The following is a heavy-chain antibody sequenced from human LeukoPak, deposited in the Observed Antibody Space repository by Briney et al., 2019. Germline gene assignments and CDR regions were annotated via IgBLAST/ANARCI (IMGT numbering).Heavy chain of an antibody. D-gene: IGHD7-27*01. Sequence: ASVKVSCKASGYTFTGYYMHWVRQAPGQGLEWMGWINPNSGGTNYAQKFQGRVTMSRDTPVSTAYMELSRMRSDDTAVYYCARGGDWGYYFDYWGQGTLVTVSS. J-gene: IGHJ4*02. V-gene: IGHV1-2*02. CDR1: GYTFTGYY. CDR2: INPNSGGT. CDR3: ARGGDWGYYFDY.